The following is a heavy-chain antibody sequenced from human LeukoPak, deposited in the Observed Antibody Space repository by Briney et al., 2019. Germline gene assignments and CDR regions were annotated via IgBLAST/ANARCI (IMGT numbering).Heavy chain of an antibody. CDR3: ARDVPPDYDILTGYPIPY. J-gene: IGHJ4*02. CDR1: GFTFSSYW. Sequence: GGSLRLSCAASGFTFSSYWMSWVRQAPGKGLEWVANIKQDGSEKYYVDSVKGRFTISRDNAKNSLYLQMNSLRAEDTAVYYCARDVPPDYDILTGYPIPYWGQGTLVTVSS. CDR2: IKQDGSEK. D-gene: IGHD3-9*01. V-gene: IGHV3-7*01.